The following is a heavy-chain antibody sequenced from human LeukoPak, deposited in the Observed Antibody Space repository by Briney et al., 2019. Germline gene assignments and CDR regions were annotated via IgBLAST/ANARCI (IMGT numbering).Heavy chain of an antibody. V-gene: IGHV3-30*02. CDR1: GFSFSDYN. Sequence: GGSLRLSCAASGFSFSDYNMNWVRQAPGKGLEWVAFIRYDGSNKYYADSVKGRFTISRDNSKNTLYLQMNSLRAEDTAVYYCAKDYDSSGYYTYYYYYYMDVWGKGTTVTISS. J-gene: IGHJ6*03. CDR2: IRYDGSNK. CDR3: AKDYDSSGYYTYYYYYYMDV. D-gene: IGHD3-22*01.